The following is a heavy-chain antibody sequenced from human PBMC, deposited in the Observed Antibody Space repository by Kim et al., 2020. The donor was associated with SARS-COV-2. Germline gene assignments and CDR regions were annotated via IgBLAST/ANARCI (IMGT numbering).Heavy chain of an antibody. J-gene: IGHJ4*01. V-gene: IGHV4-59*11. D-gene: IGHD1-26*01. CDR2: MYSTGSI. CDR3: ATALSRSYHGQIHFDY. Sequence: SETLSLTCTVSGDSISSHYWTWVRQPPGKGLEWVGFMYSTGSITYNPSLMSRVTMSADTSKNQFSLKVNSVTPADTAVYYFATALSRSYHGQIHFDYWG. CDR1: GDSISSHY.